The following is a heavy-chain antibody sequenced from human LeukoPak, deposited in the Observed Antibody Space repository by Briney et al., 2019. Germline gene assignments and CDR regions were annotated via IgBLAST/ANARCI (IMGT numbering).Heavy chain of an antibody. CDR2: INPNSGGT. CDR1: GYTFTGYY. CDR3: ARDHTFYGGNSLGY. D-gene: IGHD4-23*01. J-gene: IGHJ4*02. V-gene: IGHV1-2*02. Sequence: ASVKVSCKASGYTFTGYYTHWVRQAPGQGLEWMGWINPNSGGTNYAQKFQGRVTMTRDTSISTAYMELSRLRSDDTAVYYCARDHTFYGGNSLGYWGQGTLVTVSS.